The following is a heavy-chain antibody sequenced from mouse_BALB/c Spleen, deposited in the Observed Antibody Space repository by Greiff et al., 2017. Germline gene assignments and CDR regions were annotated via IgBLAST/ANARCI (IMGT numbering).Heavy chain of an antibody. CDR2: IYPGDGDT. V-gene: IGHV1-80*01. J-gene: IGHJ3*01. Sequence: VKLQESGAELVRPGSSVKISCKASGYAFSSYWMNWVKQRPGQGLEWIGQIYPGDGDTNYNGKFKGKATLTADKSSSTAYMQLSSLTSEDSAVYFCARSLYDYDATWFAYWGQGTLVTVSA. CDR3: ARSLYDYDATWFAY. CDR1: GYAFSSYW. D-gene: IGHD2-4*01.